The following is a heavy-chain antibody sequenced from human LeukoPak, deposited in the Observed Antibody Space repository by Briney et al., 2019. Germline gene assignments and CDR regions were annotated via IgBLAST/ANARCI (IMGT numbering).Heavy chain of an antibody. J-gene: IGHJ4*02. Sequence: GGSLRLSCAASGFNFSIYGMRWVRQAPGKGLEWVTFVRYDQSATVYADSVQGRFAISRDNSKNTVYLQMNSLRVGDTALYFCVKDQGECPGSRCYLRFLEYWGQGTLVIVSS. V-gene: IGHV3-30*02. CDR1: GFNFSIYG. CDR3: VKDQGECPGSRCYLRFLEY. D-gene: IGHD3-3*01. CDR2: VRYDQSAT.